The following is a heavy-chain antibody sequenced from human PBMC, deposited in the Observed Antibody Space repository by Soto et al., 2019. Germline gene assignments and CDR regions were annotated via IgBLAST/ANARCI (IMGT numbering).Heavy chain of an antibody. V-gene: IGHV4-59*01. CDR2: IYYSGST. J-gene: IGHJ5*02. Sequence: PSETLSLTCTVSGGSINGYYWSWIRQPPGKGLDWIGYIYYSGSTNYNPSLKSRVTISVDTSKNQFSLKLSSVTAADTAVYYCARVLLWFGELLYQGDNWFDPWGQGTLVTVSS. D-gene: IGHD3-10*01. CDR1: GGSINGYY. CDR3: ARVLLWFGELLYQGDNWFDP.